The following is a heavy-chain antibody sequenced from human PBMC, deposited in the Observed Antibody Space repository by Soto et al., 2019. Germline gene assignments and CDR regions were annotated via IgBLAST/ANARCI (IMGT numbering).Heavy chain of an antibody. J-gene: IGHJ3*02. Sequence: ASVKISCKASGYTFTSYYMHWVRQAPGQGLEWMGIINPSGGSTSYAQEFQGRVTMTRDTSTSTVYMELSSLRSEDTAVYYCARESYYDSSGYSGDAFDIWGQGTMVTVSS. D-gene: IGHD3-22*01. V-gene: IGHV1-46*01. CDR3: ARESYYDSSGYSGDAFDI. CDR2: INPSGGST. CDR1: GYTFTSYY.